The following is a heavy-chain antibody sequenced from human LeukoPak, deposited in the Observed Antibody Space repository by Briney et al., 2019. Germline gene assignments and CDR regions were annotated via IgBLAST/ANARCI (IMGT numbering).Heavy chain of an antibody. J-gene: IGHJ4*02. CDR2: IYYSGST. CDR3: AKVGDFGSGTSFDY. Sequence: KPSETLSLTCTVSGGSISRYYWSWIRQPPGKELEWIGYIYYSGSTNYNPSLKSRVTISIDTSKNQFSLMLSSVTAADTAVYYCAKVGDFGSGTSFDYWGQGTLVTVSS. V-gene: IGHV4-59*01. CDR1: GGSISRYY. D-gene: IGHD3-10*01.